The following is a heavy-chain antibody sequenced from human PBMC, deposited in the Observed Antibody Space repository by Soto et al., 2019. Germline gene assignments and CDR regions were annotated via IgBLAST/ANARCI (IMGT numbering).Heavy chain of an antibody. V-gene: IGHV4-30-4*01. J-gene: IGHJ4*02. D-gene: IGHD3-10*01. CDR2: INYSEST. Sequence: SETLSLTCTVSGGSISSGDYYWTWIRQTPGRGLEYIGYINYSESTYYNPSLQSRFTISIDTSKNQFSLKLSSVTAADTAVYYCARGDSTMAFPSYWGQGTLVTVSS. CDR1: GGSISSGDYY. CDR3: ARGDSTMAFPSY.